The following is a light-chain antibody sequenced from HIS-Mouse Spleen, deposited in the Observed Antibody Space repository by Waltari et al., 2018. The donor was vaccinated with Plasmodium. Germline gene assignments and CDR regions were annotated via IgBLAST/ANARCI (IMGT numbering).Light chain of an antibody. Sequence: SYELTQPPSVSVSPGQTARITCSGHELPTNYAYWYQQKSGQAPVLVIYEDSKRPSGIPERFSGSSSGTMATLTISGAQVEDEADYYCYSTDSSGNHRVFGGGTKLTVL. V-gene: IGLV3-10*01. CDR1: ELPTNY. CDR3: YSTDSSGNHRV. J-gene: IGLJ3*02. CDR2: EDS.